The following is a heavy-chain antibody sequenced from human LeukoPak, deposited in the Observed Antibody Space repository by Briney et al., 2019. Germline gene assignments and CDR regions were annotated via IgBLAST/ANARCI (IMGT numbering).Heavy chain of an antibody. Sequence: ASVKVSCKASGYTFTSYGMSWVRQAPGQGLEWMGWIGAYNGNTNYAQKLQGRVTMTTDTSTSTAYMELRSLRSGDTAVYYCARDGRVTMIVVVTERAFDIWGQGTMVTVSS. D-gene: IGHD3-22*01. V-gene: IGHV1-18*01. CDR2: IGAYNGNT. CDR1: GYTFTSYG. J-gene: IGHJ3*02. CDR3: ARDGRVTMIVVVTERAFDI.